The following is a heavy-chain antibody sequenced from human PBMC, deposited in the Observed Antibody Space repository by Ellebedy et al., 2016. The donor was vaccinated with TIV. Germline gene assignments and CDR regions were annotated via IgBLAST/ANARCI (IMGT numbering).Heavy chain of an antibody. D-gene: IGHD4-17*01. Sequence: GESLKISCAASGFTFSDYYMSWIRQAPGKGLEWVSYISSSSSTIYYADSVKGRFTISRDNAKNSLYLQMNSLRDEDTAVYYCARGGTVTMGAFDYWGQGTLVTVSS. V-gene: IGHV3-11*04. CDR3: ARGGTVTMGAFDY. CDR2: ISSSSSTI. J-gene: IGHJ4*02. CDR1: GFTFSDYY.